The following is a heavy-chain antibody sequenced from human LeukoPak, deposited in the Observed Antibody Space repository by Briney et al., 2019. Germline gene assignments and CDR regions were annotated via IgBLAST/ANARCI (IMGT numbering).Heavy chain of an antibody. Sequence: GGSLRLSCAASGFTFSSYGMHWVRQAPGKGLEWVSVISYDGSNKYFADSVKGRFTISRDNSKYTLYLQMNSLRAEDTAVYYCANAIENDGFDIWGQGTMVTVSS. CDR1: GFTFSSYG. CDR2: ISYDGSNK. D-gene: IGHD5-24*01. CDR3: ANAIENDGFDI. J-gene: IGHJ3*02. V-gene: IGHV3-30*18.